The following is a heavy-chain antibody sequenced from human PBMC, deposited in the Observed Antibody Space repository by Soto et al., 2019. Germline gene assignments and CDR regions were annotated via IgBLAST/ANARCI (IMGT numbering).Heavy chain of an antibody. J-gene: IGHJ4*02. CDR1: GYTFSDYD. D-gene: IGHD2-2*01. V-gene: IGHV1-2*02. CDR2: IDPRNGGT. CDR3: ARVRYRNVIHA. Sequence: QEQLVQSESDVKKPGASVTVSCKAFGYTFSDYDIHWVRQAPGQGLEWMGWIDPRNGGTKYAQKFQDRFSMTTDTSTSTASMELRRLRSDDTAVFFCARVRYRNVIHAWGQGTLVTVSS.